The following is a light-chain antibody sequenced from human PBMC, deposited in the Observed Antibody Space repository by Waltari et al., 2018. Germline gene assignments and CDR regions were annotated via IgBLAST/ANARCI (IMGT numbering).Light chain of an antibody. V-gene: IGLV2-23*01. CDR3: CSYASSGTYV. CDR2: EGR. Sequence: QSALTQPVSVSGSPGQSITISRTGISSDVGSHNLVSWYQQHPGKTPKLIIYEGRKRPSGVSNRFSGSTSGDTASLTISGLQAEDEADYYCCSYASSGTYVFGTGTWVTVL. CDR1: SSDVGSHNL. J-gene: IGLJ1*01.